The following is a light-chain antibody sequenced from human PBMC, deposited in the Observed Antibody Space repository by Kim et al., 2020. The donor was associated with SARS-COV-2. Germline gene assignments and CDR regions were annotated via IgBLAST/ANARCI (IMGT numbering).Light chain of an antibody. CDR2: QDK. CDR1: KLGHKY. V-gene: IGLV3-1*01. J-gene: IGLJ2*01. Sequence: SYELTQAPSVSVSPGQTASITCSGDKLGHKYTCWYQQKPGQSPVLVIYQDKKRPSGIPERFSGSNSGNTATLTISGTQAMDEADYFCQAWDSSTVVFGGGTQLTVL. CDR3: QAWDSSTVV.